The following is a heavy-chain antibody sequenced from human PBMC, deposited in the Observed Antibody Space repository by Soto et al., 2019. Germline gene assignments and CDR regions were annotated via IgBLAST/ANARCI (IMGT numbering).Heavy chain of an antibody. CDR3: AKGLVVRGSSSPYYYYGMDV. D-gene: IGHD6-6*01. CDR1: GFTFSSYG. V-gene: IGHV3-30*18. CDR2: ISYDGSNK. Sequence: GGSLRLSCAASGFTFSSYGMHWVRQAPGKGLEWVAVISYDGSNKYYADSVKGRFTISRDNSKNTLYLQMNSLRAEDTAVYCCAKGLVVRGSSSPYYYYGMDVWGQGTTVTVSS. J-gene: IGHJ6*02.